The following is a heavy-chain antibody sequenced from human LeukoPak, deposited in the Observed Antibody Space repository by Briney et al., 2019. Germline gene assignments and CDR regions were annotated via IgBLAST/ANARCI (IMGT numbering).Heavy chain of an antibody. CDR2: VNTDIGAT. Sequence: ASAKVSCKASGYTFTDHFILWVRQAPGQGLEWMGWVNTDIGATKFAQKFQGRVTMTRTTSISTAYMELSSLRSDDTAVYYCARVVPGPYNRFEPWGQGTLVTVSS. V-gene: IGHV1-2*02. CDR1: GYTFTDHF. CDR3: ARVVPGPYNRFEP. J-gene: IGHJ5*02. D-gene: IGHD2-8*02.